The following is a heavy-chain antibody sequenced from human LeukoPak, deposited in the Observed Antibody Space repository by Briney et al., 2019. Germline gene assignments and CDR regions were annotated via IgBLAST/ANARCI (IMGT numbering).Heavy chain of an antibody. CDR3: ANGGGIAAAGTRENDAFDI. CDR1: GFTVSSNY. CDR2: IYTGGSA. Sequence: GGSLRLSCAASGFTVSSNYMNWVRQAPGKGLEWVSVIYTGGSAYYADSVKGRFTISRDNSKNTLYLQMNSLRAEDTAVYYCANGGGIAAAGTRENDAFDIWGQGTMVTVSS. V-gene: IGHV3-53*05. D-gene: IGHD6-13*01. J-gene: IGHJ3*02.